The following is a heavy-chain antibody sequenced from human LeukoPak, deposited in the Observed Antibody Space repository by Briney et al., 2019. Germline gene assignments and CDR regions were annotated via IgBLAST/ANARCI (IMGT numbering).Heavy chain of an antibody. D-gene: IGHD1-26*01. J-gene: IGHJ4*02. V-gene: IGHV3-66*01. CDR3: ARDVSGSYYGIFDY. CDR1: GFTVSSNY. CDR2: IYSGGST. Sequence: GGSLRLSCAASGFTVSSNYMSWVRQAPGKGLEWVSVIYSGGSTYYADSVKGRFTISRDNSKNTLYLQMNSLRAEDTAVYYCARDVSGSYYGIFDYWGQGTLVTVSS.